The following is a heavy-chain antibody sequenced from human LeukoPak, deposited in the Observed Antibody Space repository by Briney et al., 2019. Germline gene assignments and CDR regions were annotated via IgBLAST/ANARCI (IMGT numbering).Heavy chain of an antibody. CDR1: GYSFTGYY. CDR2: INPSSGGT. Sequence: APVNVSCKTSGYSFTGYYIHWVRQAPGQGLEWMGWINPSSGGTNYAQKFLGRDTMTRDTSVTTAYMELGSLRSDDTAIYYCARILGTTDPFDYWGQGTLVTVSS. J-gene: IGHJ4*02. CDR3: ARILGTTDPFDY. D-gene: IGHD1-1*01. V-gene: IGHV1-2*02.